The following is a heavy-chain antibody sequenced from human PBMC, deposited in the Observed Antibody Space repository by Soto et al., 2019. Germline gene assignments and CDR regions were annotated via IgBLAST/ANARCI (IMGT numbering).Heavy chain of an antibody. CDR2: ISAYNGNT. CDR3: ARDYDILTNRYNWNPHFDY. D-gene: IGHD3-9*01. CDR1: GYTFTSYG. Sequence: ASVKVSCKASGYTFTSYGISWVRQAPGQGLEWMGWISAYNGNTNYAQKLQGRVTMTTDTSTSTAYMELRSLRSDDTAVYYCARDYDILTNRYNWNPHFDYWGQGTLVTVSS. V-gene: IGHV1-18*01. J-gene: IGHJ4*02.